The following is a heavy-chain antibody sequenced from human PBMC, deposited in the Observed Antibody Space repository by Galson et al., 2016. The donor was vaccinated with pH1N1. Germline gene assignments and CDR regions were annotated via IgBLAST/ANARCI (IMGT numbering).Heavy chain of an antibody. CDR2: FYTRGST. Sequence: TLSLTCTVSGGSISSGRYYWSWIRQPAGKGLEWMGQFYTRGSTKNNPSLKSRVTISADTSRNQFSLGLSSVTAADTAVYFCARGIGGTDYHYFDYWGQGTMVTVSS. V-gene: IGHV4-61*09. CDR1: GGSISSGRYY. CDR3: ARGIGGTDYHYFDY. J-gene: IGHJ4*02. D-gene: IGHD1-26*01.